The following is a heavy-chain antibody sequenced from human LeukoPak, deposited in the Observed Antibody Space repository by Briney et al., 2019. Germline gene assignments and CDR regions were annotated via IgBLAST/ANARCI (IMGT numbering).Heavy chain of an antibody. V-gene: IGHV1-18*01. CDR3: ARGYCSSTSCVFFDY. Sequence: GASVKVSCKASGYTFTSYGISWVRQAPGQGLEWMGWISAYNGNTNYAQKLRGRVTMTTDTSTSTAYMELRSLRSDDTAVYYCARGYCSSTSCVFFDYWGQGTLVTVSS. CDR1: GYTFTSYG. CDR2: ISAYNGNT. D-gene: IGHD2-2*01. J-gene: IGHJ4*02.